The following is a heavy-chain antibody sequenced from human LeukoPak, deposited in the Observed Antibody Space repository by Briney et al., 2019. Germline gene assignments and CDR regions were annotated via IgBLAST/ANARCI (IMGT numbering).Heavy chain of an antibody. V-gene: IGHV4-39*01. CDR2: ILCSGNK. CDR1: GGSISSNDYY. D-gene: IGHD1-14*01. CDR3: SRYIRHRPQFDY. J-gene: IGHJ4*02. Sequence: SETLSLTCTVSGGSISSNDYYWGWIPQPPGKGLEWIGNILCSGNKYYHPSLQSRITIAVDTSKNQFSLKLSSVTAADTAVYYCSRYIRHRPQFDYWGQGILVTVSS.